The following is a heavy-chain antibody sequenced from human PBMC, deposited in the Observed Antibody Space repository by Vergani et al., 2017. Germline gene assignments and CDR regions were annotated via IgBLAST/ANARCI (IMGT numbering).Heavy chain of an antibody. CDR1: GFTLTGYA. D-gene: IGHD2-15*01. V-gene: IGHV3-30-3*01. CDR3: ARDGRGMVVAAPYYFDY. CDR2: ISSDGSFE. J-gene: IGHJ4*02. Sequence: QVQLVESGGGVVQPGRSLRLSCVASGFTLTGYAMHWVRQAPGKGLEWVAVISSDGSFEDYAESVKGRFSISRDNSKNTLYMEMNSLRAEDTAVYFCARDGRGMVVAAPYYFDYWGQGTLVTVSS.